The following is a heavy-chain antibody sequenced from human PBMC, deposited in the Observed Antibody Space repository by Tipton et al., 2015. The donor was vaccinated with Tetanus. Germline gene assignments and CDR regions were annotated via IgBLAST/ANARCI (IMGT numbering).Heavy chain of an antibody. CDR1: GDSVSSNSAA. Sequence: LRLSCAISGDSVSSNSAAWNWIRQSPSRGLEWLGRTYYRSKRYNDYAVSVKSRITINPDTSKNQFSLQLNSVTPEDTAVYYCARAVAWGLRWARFDYWGQGTLVTVSS. V-gene: IGHV6-1*01. CDR3: ARAVAWGLRWARFDY. J-gene: IGHJ4*02. D-gene: IGHD4-23*01. CDR2: TYYRSKRYN.